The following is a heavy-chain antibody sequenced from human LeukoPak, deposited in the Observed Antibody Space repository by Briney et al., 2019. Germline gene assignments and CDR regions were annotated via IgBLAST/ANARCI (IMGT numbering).Heavy chain of an antibody. CDR2: INPNSGGT. CDR3: ARGLLSEPTEDIVVVVAANGPFDY. J-gene: IGHJ4*02. Sequence: ASVKVSCKASGYTFTGYHMHWVRQAPGQGLEWMGWINPNSGGTNYAQKFQGRVTMTRDTSISTAYMELSRLRSDDTAVYYCARGLLSEPTEDIVVVVAANGPFDYWGQGTLVTVSS. CDR1: GYTFTGYH. D-gene: IGHD2-15*01. V-gene: IGHV1-2*02.